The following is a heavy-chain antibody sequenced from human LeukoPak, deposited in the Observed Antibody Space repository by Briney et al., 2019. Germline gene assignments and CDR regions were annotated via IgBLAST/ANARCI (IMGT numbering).Heavy chain of an antibody. J-gene: IGHJ4*02. V-gene: IGHV3-13*01. Sequence: GGSLRLSCAASGFTFSSYDMHWVRQATGKGLEWVSAIGTAGDTYYPGSVKGRFTISRENAKNSLYLQMNSLRAGDTAVYYCARDPRGATFTYFDYWGQGTLVTVSS. CDR2: IGTAGDT. D-gene: IGHD1-26*01. CDR3: ARDPRGATFTYFDY. CDR1: GFTFSSYD.